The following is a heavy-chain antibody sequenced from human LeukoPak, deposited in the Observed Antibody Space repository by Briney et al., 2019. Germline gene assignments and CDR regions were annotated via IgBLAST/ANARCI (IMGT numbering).Heavy chain of an antibody. CDR1: GGSISSGSYY. V-gene: IGHV4-61*02. Sequence: TPSETLSLTCTVSGGSISSGSYYWSWIRQPAGKGLEWIGRIYTSGSTNYNPSLKSRVTISVDTSKNQFSLKLSSVTAADTAVYYCARVSTPAANYYYYGMDVWGQGTTVTVSS. CDR2: IYTSGST. D-gene: IGHD6-13*01. CDR3: ARVSTPAANYYYYGMDV. J-gene: IGHJ6*02.